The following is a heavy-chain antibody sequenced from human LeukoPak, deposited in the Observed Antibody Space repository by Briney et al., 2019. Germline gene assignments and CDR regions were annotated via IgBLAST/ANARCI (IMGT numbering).Heavy chain of an antibody. V-gene: IGHV4-34*01. CDR1: GGSFSGYY. J-gene: IGHJ5*02. CDR2: INHSGST. CDR3: AREAWYNWFDP. D-gene: IGHD2-15*01. Sequence: SETLSLTCAVSGGSFSGYYWSWIRQPPGKGLEWIGEINHSGSTNYNPSLKSRVTISVDTSKNQFSLKLSSVTAADTAVYYCAREAWYNWFDPWGQGTLVTVSS.